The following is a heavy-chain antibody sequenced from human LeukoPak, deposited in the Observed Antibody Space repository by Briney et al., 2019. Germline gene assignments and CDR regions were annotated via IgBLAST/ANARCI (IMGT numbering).Heavy chain of an antibody. CDR1: GGSISSSDYY. CDR3: ARRMRRDTYYYGSGSFSLDY. CDR2: IFYSGST. J-gene: IGHJ4*02. Sequence: SETLSLTCTVSGGSISSSDYYWGWIRRPPGKGLEWIGSIFYSGSTYYNPSFNSRLTISVDTSRNQFSLKLSSVTAADTAVYYCARRMRRDTYYYGSGSFSLDYWGQGTLVTVSS. D-gene: IGHD3-10*01. V-gene: IGHV4-39*01.